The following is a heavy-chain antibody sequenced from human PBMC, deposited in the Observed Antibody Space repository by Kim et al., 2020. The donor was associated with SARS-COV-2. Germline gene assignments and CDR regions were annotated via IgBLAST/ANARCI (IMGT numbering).Heavy chain of an antibody. D-gene: IGHD2-2*01. CDR1: GFTFSSYG. Sequence: GGSLRLSCAASGFTFSSYGMHWVRQAPGKGLEWVAVISYDGSNKYYADSVKGRFTISRDNSKNTLYLQMNSLRAEDTAVYYCAKDRLRYCSSTSCRDYFDYWGQGTLVTVSS. V-gene: IGHV3-30*18. CDR3: AKDRLRYCSSTSCRDYFDY. J-gene: IGHJ4*02. CDR2: ISYDGSNK.